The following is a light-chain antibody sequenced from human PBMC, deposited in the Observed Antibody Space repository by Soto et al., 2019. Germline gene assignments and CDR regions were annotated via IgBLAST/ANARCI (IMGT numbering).Light chain of an antibody. J-gene: IGKJ1*01. Sequence: EIQMTQSPSTLSAFVGDTVTIACRASEDVANYLAWHQQKPGRAPMLLISDASDLKSGVPSRFSGSGSGTDFTLIISNLQPDDSATYYCQQYKSWWTFGQGTKVQIK. V-gene: IGKV1-5*01. CDR2: DAS. CDR3: QQYKSWWT. CDR1: EDVANY.